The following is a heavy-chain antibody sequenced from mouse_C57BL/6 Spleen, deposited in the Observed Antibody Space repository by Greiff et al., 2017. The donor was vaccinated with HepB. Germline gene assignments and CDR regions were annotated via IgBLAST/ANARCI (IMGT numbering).Heavy chain of an antibody. J-gene: IGHJ4*01. CDR3: ARPSRSYYYAMDY. V-gene: IGHV1-80*01. Sequence: LQESGAELVKPGASVKISCKASGYAFSSYWMNWVKQRPGKGLEWIGQIYPGDGDTNYNGKFKGKATLTADKSSSTAYMQLSSLTSEDSAVYFCARPSRSYYYAMDYWGQGTSVTVSS. CDR2: IYPGDGDT. CDR1: GYAFSSYW. D-gene: IGHD1-2*01.